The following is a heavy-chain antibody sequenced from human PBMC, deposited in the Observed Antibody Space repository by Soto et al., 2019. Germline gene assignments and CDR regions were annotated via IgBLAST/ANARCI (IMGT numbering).Heavy chain of an antibody. J-gene: IGHJ3*02. D-gene: IGHD1-26*01. V-gene: IGHV3-30-3*01. CDR3: ARDLVGATLTNDAFDI. CDR2: ISYVGSNK. CDR1: GVTFGNFA. Sequence: PGGFLRLSWAASGVTFGNFAMHWVRQAPGKGLEWVAVISYVGSNKYYADSVKGRFTISRDNSKNTLYLQMNSLRAEDTAVYYCARDLVGATLTNDAFDIWGQGTMVNVSS.